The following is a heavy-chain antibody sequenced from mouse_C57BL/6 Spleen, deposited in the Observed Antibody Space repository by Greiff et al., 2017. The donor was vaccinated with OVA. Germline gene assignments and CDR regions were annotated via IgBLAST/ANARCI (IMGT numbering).Heavy chain of an antibody. Sequence: QVQLQQSGAELVKPGASVKMSCKASGYTFTTYPIEWMKQNHGKSLEWIGNFHPYNDDTKYNEKFKGKATLTVDKSSSTAYMQLSSLTSEDSAVYYCAIHGLPRAYWGQGTLVTVSA. CDR2: FHPYNDDT. D-gene: IGHD1-1*01. CDR1: GYTFTTYP. J-gene: IGHJ3*01. CDR3: AIHGLPRAY. V-gene: IGHV1-47*01.